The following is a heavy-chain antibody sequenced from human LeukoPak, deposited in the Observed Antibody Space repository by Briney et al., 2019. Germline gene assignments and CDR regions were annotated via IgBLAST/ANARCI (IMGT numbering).Heavy chain of an antibody. D-gene: IGHD5-18*01. Sequence: PGGSLRLTCAASGFTFSSYSMNWVRQAPGKGLEWVSSISSSSSYIYYADSVKGRFTISRDNAKNSLYLQMNSLRAEDTAVYYCASHRGTAMVYWGQGTLVTVSS. CDR1: GFTFSSYS. V-gene: IGHV3-21*01. CDR3: ASHRGTAMVY. CDR2: ISSSSSYI. J-gene: IGHJ4*02.